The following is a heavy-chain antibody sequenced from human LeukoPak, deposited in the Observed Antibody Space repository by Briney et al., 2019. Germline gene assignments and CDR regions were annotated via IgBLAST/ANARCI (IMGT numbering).Heavy chain of an antibody. CDR1: GFTFSSYW. CDR3: ARSIYDSGGYGDYYYYMDV. CDR2: INSDGSST. D-gene: IGHD3-22*01. Sequence: QSGGSLRLSCAASGFTFSSYWMHWVRHAPGKGLVWVSRINSDGSSTSYADSVKGRFTISRDNAKNTLYLQMNSLRAEDTAVYYCARSIYDSGGYGDYYYYMDVWGKGTTVTVSS. V-gene: IGHV3-74*01. J-gene: IGHJ6*03.